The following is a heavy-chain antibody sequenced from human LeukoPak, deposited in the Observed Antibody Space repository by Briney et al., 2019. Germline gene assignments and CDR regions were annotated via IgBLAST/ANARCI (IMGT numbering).Heavy chain of an antibody. V-gene: IGHV1-69*05. D-gene: IGHD2-2*01. CDR2: IIPTFGTA. Sequence: SVKVSCKASGGTFSSYAISWVRQAPGQGLEWMGGIIPTFGTANYAQKFQGRVTITTDESTSTAYMELSSLRSEDTAVYYCASWVYCSSTSCPRAWFDPWGQGTLVTVSS. CDR1: GGTFSSYA. J-gene: IGHJ5*02. CDR3: ASWVYCSSTSCPRAWFDP.